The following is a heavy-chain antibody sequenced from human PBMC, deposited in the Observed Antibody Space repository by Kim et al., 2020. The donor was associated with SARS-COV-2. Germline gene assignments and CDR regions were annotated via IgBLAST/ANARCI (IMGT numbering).Heavy chain of an antibody. CDR3: SEGFYYSSGRYSPRGTSDS. V-gene: IGHV3-15*01. CDR1: GFTFSTAW. Sequence: GGSLRLSCAASGFTFSTAWMSWVRQAPGKGLEWVGRIRPTADGGTTDYAAPLQGRFTISRDDSKDTLYLQMNSLKTEDTAVYYCSEGFYYSSGRYSPRGTSDSWGQGTLVTVSS. J-gene: IGHJ4*02. D-gene: IGHD3-10*01. CDR2: IRPTADGGTT.